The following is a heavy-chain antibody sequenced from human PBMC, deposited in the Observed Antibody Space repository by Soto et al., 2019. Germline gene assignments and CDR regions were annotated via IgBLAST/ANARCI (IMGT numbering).Heavy chain of an antibody. J-gene: IGHJ6*02. CDR3: ARDLRQWLATYYYGMDV. CDR1: GFTFSSYS. V-gene: IGHV3-48*02. Sequence: GGSLRLSCAASGFTFSSYSMNWVRQAPGKGLEWVSYISSSSSTIYYADSVKGRFTISRDNAKNSLYLQMNSLRDEDTAVYYCARDLRQWLATYYYGMDVWGQGTTVTVSS. D-gene: IGHD6-19*01. CDR2: ISSSSSTI.